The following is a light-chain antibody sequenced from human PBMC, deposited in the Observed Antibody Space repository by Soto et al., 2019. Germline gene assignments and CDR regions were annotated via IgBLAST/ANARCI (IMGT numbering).Light chain of an antibody. CDR2: GNS. CDR1: SSNIGAGYD. CDR3: QSYDSSLSGSV. V-gene: IGLV1-40*01. J-gene: IGLJ2*01. Sequence: QSVLTQPPSVSGAPGKRVTISCTGSSSNIGAGYDVQWYQQLPGTAPKLLIYGNSNRPSGVPDRFSGSKSGTSASLAITGLQAEDEADYYCQSYDSSLSGSVFGGGTKLTVL.